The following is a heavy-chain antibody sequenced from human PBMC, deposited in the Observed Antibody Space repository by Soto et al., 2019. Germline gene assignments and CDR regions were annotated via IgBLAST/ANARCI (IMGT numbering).Heavy chain of an antibody. D-gene: IGHD1-1*01. CDR2: IYKSATT. CDR3: ARGGCGQTGKDFPNWFDS. Sequence: SETLSLTCTVSGDSITNLDYFWAWIRQPPGQALEYIGYIYKSATTYYNPSFESRVAISVDTSRNQFSLNVTSVTAADTAVYFCARGGCGQTGKDFPNWFDSWGQGALVTVSS. V-gene: IGHV4-30-4*01. J-gene: IGHJ5*01. CDR1: GDSITNLDYF.